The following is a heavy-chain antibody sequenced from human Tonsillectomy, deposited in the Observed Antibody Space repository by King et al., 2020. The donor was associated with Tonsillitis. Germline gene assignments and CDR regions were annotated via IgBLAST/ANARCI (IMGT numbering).Heavy chain of an antibody. CDR2: IYYSGST. Sequence: QVQLVESGPGLVKPSETLSLTCTVSGGSISSYYWSWIRQPPGKGLEWIGYIYYSGSTNYNPSLKSRVTISVDTSKNQFSLKLSSVTAADTAVYYCARTMTTYYYYYYMDVWGKGTTVTVSS. D-gene: IGHD4-11*01. CDR3: ARTMTTYYYYYYMDV. CDR1: GGSISSYY. V-gene: IGHV4-59*08. J-gene: IGHJ6*03.